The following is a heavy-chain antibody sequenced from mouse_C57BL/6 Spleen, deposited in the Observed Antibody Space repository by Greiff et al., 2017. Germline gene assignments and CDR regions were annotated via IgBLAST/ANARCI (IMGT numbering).Heavy chain of an antibody. CDR1: GYTFTSYW. V-gene: IGHV1-61*01. Sequence: QVHVKQPGAELVRPGSSVKLSCKASGYTFTSYWMDWVKQRPGQGLEWIGNIYPSDSETHYNQKFKDKATLTVDKSSSTAYMQLSSLTSEDSAVYYCARGDSSGYYAMDYWGQGTSVTVSS. J-gene: IGHJ4*01. D-gene: IGHD3-2*02. CDR3: ARGDSSGYYAMDY. CDR2: IYPSDSET.